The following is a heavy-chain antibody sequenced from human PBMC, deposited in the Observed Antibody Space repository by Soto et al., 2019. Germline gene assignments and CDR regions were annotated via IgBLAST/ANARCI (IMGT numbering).Heavy chain of an antibody. Sequence: SVKVSCKASGGTFSSYGIRWVRQAPGQGLEWMGGIIPIFGTANYAQKFQGRVTITADESTSTAYMELSSLRSEDTAVYYCVAAGKTNFDYWGQGTLVTVSS. J-gene: IGHJ4*02. CDR3: VAAGKTNFDY. D-gene: IGHD6-13*01. CDR2: IIPIFGTA. CDR1: GGTFSSYG. V-gene: IGHV1-69*13.